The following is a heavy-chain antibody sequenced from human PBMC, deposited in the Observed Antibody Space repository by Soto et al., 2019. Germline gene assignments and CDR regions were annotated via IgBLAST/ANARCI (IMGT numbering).Heavy chain of an antibody. V-gene: IGHV3-30*03. J-gene: IGHJ4*02. CDR1: GFTFSSYG. CDR3: AIDPLYCSGGSCYAENLPLR. CDR2: ISYDGSNK. Sequence: GGSLRLSCAASGFTFSSYGMHWVRQAPGKGLEWVAVISYDGSNKYYADSVKGLFTISRDNSKNTLYLQMNSLRAEDTAVYYCAIDPLYCSGGSCYAENLPLRWGQGTLVTVSS. D-gene: IGHD2-15*01.